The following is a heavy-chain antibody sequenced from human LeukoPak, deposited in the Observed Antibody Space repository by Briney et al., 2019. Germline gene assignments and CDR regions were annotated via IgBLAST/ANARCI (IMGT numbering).Heavy chain of an antibody. Sequence: SETLSLTCAVYGGTFSGYYWSWIRQPPGKGLEWIGEINHSGTTNYNPSLKSRVSISIDTSKNQFSLKVRSVTAADTGVYYCASSRGYSSSLWYYYMDVWGKGTTLTVSS. CDR1: GGTFSGYY. J-gene: IGHJ6*03. CDR3: ASSRGYSSSLWYYYMDV. D-gene: IGHD6-13*01. V-gene: IGHV4-34*01. CDR2: INHSGTT.